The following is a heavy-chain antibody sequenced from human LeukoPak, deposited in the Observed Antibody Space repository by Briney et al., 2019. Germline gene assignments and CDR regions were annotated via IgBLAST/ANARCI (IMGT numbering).Heavy chain of an antibody. D-gene: IGHD3-3*01. CDR2: ISGSGGST. Sequence: GGSLRLSCAASGFTFSSYAMSWVRQAPGKGLEWVSAISGSGGSTYYADSVKGRFTISRDNSKNTLYLQMNSLRAEDTAVYYCAKRFGSGCYPGDAFDIWGQGTMVTVSS. CDR1: GFTFSSYA. V-gene: IGHV3-23*01. J-gene: IGHJ3*02. CDR3: AKRFGSGCYPGDAFDI.